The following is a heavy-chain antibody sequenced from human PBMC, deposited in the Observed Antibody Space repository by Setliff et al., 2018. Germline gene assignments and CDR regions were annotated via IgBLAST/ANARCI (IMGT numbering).Heavy chain of an antibody. CDR3: AKVDSLWDSEYYFDF. CDR1: GFTFSSYA. J-gene: IGHJ4*02. CDR2: IRYDGSNK. V-gene: IGHV3-30*02. D-gene: IGHD3-16*01. Sequence: GGSLRLSCAASGFTFSSYAMSWVRQAPGKGLEWVAFIRYDGSNKYYADSVKGRFTISRDNSRNTLDLQMNSLGTEDTAVYYCAKVDSLWDSEYYFDFWGQGTLVTVSS.